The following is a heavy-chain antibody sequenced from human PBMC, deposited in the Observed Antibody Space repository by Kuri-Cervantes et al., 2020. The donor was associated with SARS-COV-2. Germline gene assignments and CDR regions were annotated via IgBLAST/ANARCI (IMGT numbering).Heavy chain of an antibody. J-gene: IGHJ3*02. V-gene: IGHV1-58*02. CDR2: IVVGSGNT. Sequence: SVKVSCKASGFTFTSSAMQWVRQARGQRLGWIGWIVVGSGNTNYAQKFQERVTITRDMSTSTAYMELSSLRSEDMAVYYCAAALIDAFDIWGQGTMVTVSS. CDR1: GFTFTSSA. CDR3: AAALIDAFDI.